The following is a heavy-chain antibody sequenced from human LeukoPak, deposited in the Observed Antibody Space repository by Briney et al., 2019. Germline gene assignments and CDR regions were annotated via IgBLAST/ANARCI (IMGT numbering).Heavy chain of an antibody. CDR1: GGSISSYY. V-gene: IGHV4-4*07. D-gene: IGHD6-6*01. Sequence: PSETLSLTCTVSGGSISSYYWSWLRQPAGKGLEWIGRIYTSGSTNYNPPLKSRGTMSVDTSKNQFSLSLSSVTAADTAVYYCARYSSSLFLDYWGQGTLVTVSP. CDR3: ARYSSSLFLDY. J-gene: IGHJ4*02. CDR2: IYTSGST.